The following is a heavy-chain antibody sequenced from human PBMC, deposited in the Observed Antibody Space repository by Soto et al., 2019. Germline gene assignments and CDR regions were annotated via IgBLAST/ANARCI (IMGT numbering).Heavy chain of an antibody. V-gene: IGHV1-69*01. D-gene: IGHD6-6*01. Sequence: QVQLVQSGAEVKKPGSSVKVSCKASGGTFSSYAISWVRQAPGQGLEWMGGIIPIFGTANYAQKFQGRVSITADESTSTAYMELSSLRSEDTAVYYCAKAPIAARPYYYYGMDVWGQGTTVTVSS. J-gene: IGHJ6*02. CDR3: AKAPIAARPYYYYGMDV. CDR2: IIPIFGTA. CDR1: GGTFSSYA.